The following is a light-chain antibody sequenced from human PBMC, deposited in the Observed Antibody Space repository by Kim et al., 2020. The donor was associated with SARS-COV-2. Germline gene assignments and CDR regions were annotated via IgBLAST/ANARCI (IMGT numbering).Light chain of an antibody. V-gene: IGKV3-20*01. J-gene: IGKJ1*01. CDR3: QQYGSSPRT. Sequence: SPGERATLSCRASQSGSSSYLAWYQQKPGQAPRLLIYGASSRATGIPDRFSGSGSGTDFTLTISRLEPEEFAVYYCQQYGSSPRTFGQGTKVDIK. CDR2: GAS. CDR1: QSGSSSY.